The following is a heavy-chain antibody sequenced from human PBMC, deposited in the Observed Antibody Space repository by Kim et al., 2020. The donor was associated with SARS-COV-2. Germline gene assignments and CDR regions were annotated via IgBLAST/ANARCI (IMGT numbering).Heavy chain of an antibody. J-gene: IGHJ3*02. V-gene: IGHV4-39*01. Sequence: PTHRGRSTLSVDTAKNRFSLKLSAVTAADTAVYYCARTIAGRPEAFDIWGQGTMVTVSS. CDR3: ARTIAGRPEAFDI. D-gene: IGHD6-6*01.